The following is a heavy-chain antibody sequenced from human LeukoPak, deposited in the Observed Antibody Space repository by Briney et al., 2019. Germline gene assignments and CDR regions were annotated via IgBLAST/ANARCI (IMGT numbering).Heavy chain of an antibody. CDR2: INPSGGST. CDR1: GYTFTNYY. V-gene: IGHV1-46*01. CDR3: ARGAGVHYDISTGYYN. D-gene: IGHD3-9*01. Sequence: GASVKVSCKASGYTFTNYYMHWVRQAPGQGLEWMGIINPSGGSTSYAQKFQGRVTMTRDTSTSTVYMELSSLRSEDTAVYYCARGAGVHYDISTGYYNWGQGTLVTVSS. J-gene: IGHJ4*02.